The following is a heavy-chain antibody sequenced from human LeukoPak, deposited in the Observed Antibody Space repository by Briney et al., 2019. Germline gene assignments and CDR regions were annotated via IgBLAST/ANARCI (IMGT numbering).Heavy chain of an antibody. Sequence: SETLSLTCTVSGGSIRSYYWSWIRQPPGRGLEWIGYIYHSGSTNYNPSLTSRVTISVDTSKNQFSLKLTSVTAADTAVYHCARGSPYYDSRSNALDIWGQGTMVSVSS. V-gene: IGHV4-59*01. D-gene: IGHD3-22*01. CDR2: IYHSGST. CDR1: GGSIRSYY. CDR3: ARGSPYYDSRSNALDI. J-gene: IGHJ3*02.